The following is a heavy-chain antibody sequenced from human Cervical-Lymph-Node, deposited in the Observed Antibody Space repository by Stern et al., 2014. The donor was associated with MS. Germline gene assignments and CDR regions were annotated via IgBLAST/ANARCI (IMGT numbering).Heavy chain of an antibody. CDR2: IYPGDSET. CDR1: GFKFSIYW. CDR3: ARQTTAWASDV. Sequence: EVQLVEPGAELIRPGASLKISCKGSGFKFSIYWIAWVRQMPGKGLEWMGRIYPGDSETRYSPAFQGQVTMSADKSTSTAYLQWSSLNASDTAMYFCARQTTAWASDVWGQGTLVTVSS. J-gene: IGHJ4*02. V-gene: IGHV5-51*01. D-gene: IGHD1-14*01.